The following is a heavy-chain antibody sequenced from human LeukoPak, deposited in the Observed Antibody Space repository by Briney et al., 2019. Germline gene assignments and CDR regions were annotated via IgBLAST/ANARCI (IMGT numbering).Heavy chain of an antibody. CDR2: IYYSGST. D-gene: IGHD4-17*01. CDR3: ARDKRRFDHDYGDYGDYVGAFDAFDI. V-gene: IGHV4-59*01. Sequence: SETLCLTCIVSGGSISSYYWSWIRQPPGKGLEWIGYIYYSGSTNYNSSLKSRVTISVDTSKNQFSLKLSPVTAADTAVYYCARDKRRFDHDYGDYGDYVGAFDAFDIWGQGTMVTVSS. CDR1: GGSISSYY. J-gene: IGHJ3*02.